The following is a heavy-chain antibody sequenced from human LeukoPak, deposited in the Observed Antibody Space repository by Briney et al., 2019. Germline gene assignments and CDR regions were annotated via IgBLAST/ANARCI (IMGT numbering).Heavy chain of an antibody. CDR3: AKTPAPNYGDYLGTFDI. V-gene: IGHV3-9*01. CDR1: GFSFDDYA. D-gene: IGHD4-17*01. J-gene: IGHJ3*02. CDR2: NSWNSGSI. Sequence: GGSLRLSCAASGFSFDDYAMHWVRQAPGKGLEWVSANSWNSGSIGYADFVKGRFTISRDNAKNSLYLQMNSLRAEDTALYYCAKTPAPNYGDYLGTFDIWGQGTMVTVSS.